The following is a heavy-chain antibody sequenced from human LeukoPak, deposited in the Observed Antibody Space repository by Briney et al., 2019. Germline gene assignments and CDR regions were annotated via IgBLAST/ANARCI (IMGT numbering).Heavy chain of an antibody. CDR2: IYYSGST. Sequence: SETLSLTCTVSGGSVSSGSYYWSWIRQPPGKGLERIGYIYYSGSTNYNPSLKNRVTISLDTSKNQFSLRLSSVTAADTAVYYCALWFCSRTSRYVDYWGQGTLVTVSP. CDR3: ALWFCSRTSRYVDY. D-gene: IGHD2-2*01. V-gene: IGHV4-61*01. J-gene: IGHJ4*02. CDR1: GGSVSSGSYY.